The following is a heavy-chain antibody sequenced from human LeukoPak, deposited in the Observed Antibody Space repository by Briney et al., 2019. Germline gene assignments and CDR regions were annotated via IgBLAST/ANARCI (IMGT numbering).Heavy chain of an antibody. Sequence: SETLSLTCAVYGGSFSGYYWSWIRQPPGKGLEWIGEINHSGSTNYNPSLKSRVTISVDTSKNQFSLKLSSVTAADTAVYYCARGGRYFDYYYYGMGVWGQGTTVTVSS. CDR3: ARGGRYFDYYYYGMGV. D-gene: IGHD3-9*01. V-gene: IGHV4-34*01. CDR1: GGSFSGYY. J-gene: IGHJ6*02. CDR2: INHSGST.